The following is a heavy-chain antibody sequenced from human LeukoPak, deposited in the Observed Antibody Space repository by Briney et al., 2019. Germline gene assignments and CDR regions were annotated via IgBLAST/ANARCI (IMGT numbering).Heavy chain of an antibody. D-gene: IGHD3-9*01. J-gene: IGHJ4*02. V-gene: IGHV1-3*01. CDR3: ARGSSHYDILTGYYAPIPDFDY. Sequence: ASVKVSCKASGYILTSYVMHWVRQAPGQRLEWMGWINAGNGDIKYSQKFQGRVTITRDTSANTAHMELSSLRSEDTAVYYCARGSSHYDILTGYYAPIPDFDYWGQGTLVTVSS. CDR2: INAGNGDI. CDR1: GYILTSYV.